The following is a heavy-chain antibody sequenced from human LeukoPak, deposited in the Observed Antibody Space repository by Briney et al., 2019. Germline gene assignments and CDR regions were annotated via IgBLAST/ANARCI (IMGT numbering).Heavy chain of an antibody. CDR2: IHSTSSYT. CDR1: GFTFSGHY. D-gene: IGHD3-16*02. Sequence: GGSLRLSCAASGFTFSGHYMIWIRQAPGKGLEWVSYIHSTSSYTRYADSVKGRFIISRDNAKNSLYMQMNSLRVEDTAVFYCARLTEDAHIWGNYRYIDYWGQGTLVTVSS. J-gene: IGHJ4*02. V-gene: IGHV3-11*06. CDR3: ARLTEDAHIWGNYRYIDY.